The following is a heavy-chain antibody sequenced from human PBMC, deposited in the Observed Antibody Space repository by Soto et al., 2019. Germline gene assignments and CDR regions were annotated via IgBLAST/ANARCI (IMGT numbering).Heavy chain of an antibody. CDR3: ARVGPWVPYYYDSSPYTFENWFDP. J-gene: IGHJ5*02. Sequence: PSETLSLPCAVSGYSISSGYYWGWLRQPPGKGLEWIGRIYHGGSTYYNPSLNSRVTLSIDMTNNHVSLILNSVTAADTAVYYCARVGPWVPYYYDSSPYTFENWFDPWGQGTLVTVAS. CDR1: GYSISSGYY. D-gene: IGHD3-22*01. V-gene: IGHV4-38-2*01. CDR2: IYHGGST.